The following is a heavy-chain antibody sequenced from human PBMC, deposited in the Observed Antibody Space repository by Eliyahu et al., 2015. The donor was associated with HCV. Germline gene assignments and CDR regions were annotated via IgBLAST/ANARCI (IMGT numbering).Heavy chain of an antibody. D-gene: IGHD3-16*01. J-gene: IGHJ6*02. V-gene: IGHV1-69*06. Sequence: QVQLVQSGAEVKKPGSSVKVSCKASGGTFSSYAISWVRQAPGQGLEWMGGIIPIFGTANYAQKFQGRVTITADKSTSTAYMELSSLRSEDTAVYYCASRGGIKGFRPYYGMDVWGQGTTVTVSS. CDR2: IIPIFGTA. CDR3: ASRGGIKGFRPYYGMDV. CDR1: GGTFSSYA.